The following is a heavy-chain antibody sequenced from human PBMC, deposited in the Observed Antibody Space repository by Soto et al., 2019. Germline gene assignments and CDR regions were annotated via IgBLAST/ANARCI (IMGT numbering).Heavy chain of an antibody. D-gene: IGHD3-22*01. J-gene: IGHJ4*02. V-gene: IGHV3-33*01. CDR1: GFNFSSYG. Sequence: GGSLRLSCEAPGFNFSSYGIHWFRQAPGKGLEWVAIIWNDGSNEYYADSVKGRFTISRDNSKNTVYLQVSKLRAEDTAVYFCARDQTDSGGYSDSWGQGTLVTVSS. CDR2: IWNDGSNE. CDR3: ARDQTDSGGYSDS.